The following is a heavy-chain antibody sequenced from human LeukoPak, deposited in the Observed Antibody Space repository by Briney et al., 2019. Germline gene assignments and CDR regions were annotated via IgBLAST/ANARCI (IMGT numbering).Heavy chain of an antibody. Sequence: ASVKVSCKASGYTFTSYGIIWVRQAPGQGLEWMRWISAYSPNTNYAQNFQGRVTMTTDTSTSTAYMELRSLRSDDTAVYYCARDLYSSSSDYYYYMDVWGKGTTVTVSS. CDR2: ISAYSPNT. D-gene: IGHD6-6*01. V-gene: IGHV1-18*01. CDR1: GYTFTSYG. J-gene: IGHJ6*03. CDR3: ARDLYSSSSDYYYYMDV.